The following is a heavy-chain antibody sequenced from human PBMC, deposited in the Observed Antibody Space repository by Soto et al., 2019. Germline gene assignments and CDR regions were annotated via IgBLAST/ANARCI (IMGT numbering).Heavy chain of an antibody. CDR1: GFTFTYYA. D-gene: IGHD2-2*01. CDR2: ISANGQGI. CDR3: AKDRDYPRDQFHY. Sequence: EVQLLESGGGLVQPGGSLRLSCTASGFTFTYYAFSWVRQAPGKGLEWVSAISANGQGIYYADSVRGRFTISRVNSKNTVFLHMDSLRAEDTAVYYCAKDRDYPRDQFHYWGQGTLVTVSS. J-gene: IGHJ4*02. V-gene: IGHV3-23*01.